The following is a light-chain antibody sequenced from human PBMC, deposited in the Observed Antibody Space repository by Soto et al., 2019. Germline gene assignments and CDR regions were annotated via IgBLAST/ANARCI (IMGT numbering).Light chain of an antibody. CDR1: SSDVGGYNY. CDR2: DVS. CDR3: SSNTQSGTVV. Sequence: QSALTQPASVSGSPGQSITISCTGTSSDVGGYNYVSWYQQHPGKVPQVMIYDVSNRPSGVSDRVSGSKSGNTASLTISGIKAEDEAEYSCSSNTQSGTVVFGGGTKLTVL. J-gene: IGLJ2*01. V-gene: IGLV2-14*01.